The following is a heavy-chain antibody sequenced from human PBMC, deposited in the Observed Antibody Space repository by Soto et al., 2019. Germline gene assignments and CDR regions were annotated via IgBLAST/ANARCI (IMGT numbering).Heavy chain of an antibody. J-gene: IGHJ6*02. CDR2: ISYDGSNK. Sequence: GGSPRLSCAASGFTFSSYAMHWVRQAPGKGLEWVAVISYDGSNKYYADSVKGRFTISRDNSKNTLYLQMNSLRAEDTAVYYCASPTRGQQLVRYYYYGMDVWGQGTTVTVSS. CDR1: GFTFSSYA. V-gene: IGHV3-30-3*01. CDR3: ASPTRGQQLVRYYYYGMDV. D-gene: IGHD6-13*01.